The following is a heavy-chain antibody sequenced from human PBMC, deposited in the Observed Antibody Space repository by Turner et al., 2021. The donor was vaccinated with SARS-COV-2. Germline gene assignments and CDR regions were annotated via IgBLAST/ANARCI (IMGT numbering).Heavy chain of an antibody. V-gene: IGHV4-39*01. CDR3: ARRPGSYSEFDF. J-gene: IGHJ4*02. CDR2: NRWRDTT. CDR1: GGSISSSTYF. D-gene: IGHD1-26*01. Sequence: QLQLQESGPGQVRASPTLSSTCTFSGGSISSSTYFWGWIRHSPRESLDWTGRNRWRDTTYYKPSHDGQVTITLETTKNEFSMNLRSLTAADAAVYCCARRPGSYSEFDFWGQGLPVTVSS.